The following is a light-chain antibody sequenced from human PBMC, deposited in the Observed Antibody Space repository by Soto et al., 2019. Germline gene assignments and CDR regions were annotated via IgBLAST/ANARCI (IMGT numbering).Light chain of an antibody. J-gene: IGKJ1*01. CDR3: QQTYSNLWT. V-gene: IGKV2D-30*01. Sequence: DVVMTQSPLSLPVTLGQPASISCRSSQSLVYSDGNTYLNWFQQRPGTAPKLLIYAASTLHTGVPSRFSGRGSGTDFTLTINNLQREDFADYFCQQTYSNLWTFGQGTKVDIK. CDR1: QSLVYSDGNTY. CDR2: AAS.